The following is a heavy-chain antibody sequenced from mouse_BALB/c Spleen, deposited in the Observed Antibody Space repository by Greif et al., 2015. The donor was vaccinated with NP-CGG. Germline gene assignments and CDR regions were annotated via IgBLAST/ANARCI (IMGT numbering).Heavy chain of an antibody. V-gene: IGHV1S81*02. CDR1: GYTFTSYY. Sequence: VKLMESGAELVKPGASVKLSCKASGYTFTSYYIYWVKQRPGQGLEWIGEINPSNGGTNFNEKFKSKATLTVDKSSSTAYMQLSSLTSEDSAVYYCTRSGYGNYFDYWGQGTTLTVSS. CDR3: TRSGYGNYFDY. D-gene: IGHD2-10*02. J-gene: IGHJ2*01. CDR2: INPSNGGT.